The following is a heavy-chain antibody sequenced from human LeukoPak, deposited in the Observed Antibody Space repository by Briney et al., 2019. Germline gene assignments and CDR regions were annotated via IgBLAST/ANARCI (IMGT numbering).Heavy chain of an antibody. D-gene: IGHD6-19*01. V-gene: IGHV3-23*01. Sequence: GGSLRLSCAASGFTFSSYGMSWVRQAPGKGLEWVSAISGSGGTTYYADSVKGRFTISRDNAKNSLYLQMNSLRAEDTAIYYCAREDSSGLDYWGQGTLVTVSS. CDR1: GFTFSSYG. J-gene: IGHJ4*02. CDR2: ISGSGGTT. CDR3: AREDSSGLDY.